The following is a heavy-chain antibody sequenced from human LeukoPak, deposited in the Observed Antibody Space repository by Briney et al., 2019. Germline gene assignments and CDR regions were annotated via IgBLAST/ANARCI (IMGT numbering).Heavy chain of an antibody. CDR3: ARDKGSGWYADAFDI. J-gene: IGHJ3*02. CDR2: IYYSGST. Sequence: SETLSLTCTVSGGSISIYYWSWIRQPPGKGLEWIGYIYYSGSTNYNPSLKSRVTISVDTSKNQFSLKLSSVTAADTAVYYCARDKGSGWYADAFDIWGQGTMVTVSS. D-gene: IGHD6-19*01. CDR1: GGSISIYY. V-gene: IGHV4-59*01.